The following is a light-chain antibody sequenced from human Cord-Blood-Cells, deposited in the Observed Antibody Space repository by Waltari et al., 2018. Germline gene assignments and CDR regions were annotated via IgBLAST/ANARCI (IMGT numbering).Light chain of an antibody. J-gene: IGKJ4*01. CDR2: DAS. V-gene: IGKV1-33*01. CDR3: QQYDNLPLT. Sequence: DIQRTQSPSSLSASVGDKVTITCQASQDISNYVNWYQQKPGKAPKLLIYDASNLETGVPSRFSGSGSGTDFTFTISSLQPEDIATYYCQQYDNLPLTFGGGTKVEIK. CDR1: QDISNY.